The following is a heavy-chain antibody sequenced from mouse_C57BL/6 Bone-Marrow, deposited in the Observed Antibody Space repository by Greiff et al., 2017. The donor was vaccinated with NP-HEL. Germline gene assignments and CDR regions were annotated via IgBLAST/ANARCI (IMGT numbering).Heavy chain of an antibody. D-gene: IGHD4-1*01. J-gene: IGHJ3*01. Sequence: EVQLKESGPGLVKPSQSLSLTCSVTGYSITSGYYWNWIRQFPGNKLEWMGYISYDGSNNYNPSLKNRISITRDTSKNQFFLKLNSVTTEDTATYYCARDGTGTAYWGQGTLVTVSA. CDR2: ISYDGSN. CDR1: GYSITSGYY. V-gene: IGHV3-6*01. CDR3: ARDGTGTAY.